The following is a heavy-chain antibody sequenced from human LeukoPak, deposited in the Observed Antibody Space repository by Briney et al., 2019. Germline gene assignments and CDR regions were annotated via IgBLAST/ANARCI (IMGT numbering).Heavy chain of an antibody. V-gene: IGHV4-38-2*02. J-gene: IGHJ4*02. CDR1: GYSISSGYY. D-gene: IGHD3-22*01. Sequence: SETLSLTCTVSGYSISSGYYWGWIRQPPGKGLEWIGSIYHSGNTYYNPSLKSRVTISVDTSKNQFSLNLSSVTAADTAVYYCARLEGGYPNIDYWGQGTLVTVSS. CDR3: ARLEGGYPNIDY. CDR2: IYHSGNT.